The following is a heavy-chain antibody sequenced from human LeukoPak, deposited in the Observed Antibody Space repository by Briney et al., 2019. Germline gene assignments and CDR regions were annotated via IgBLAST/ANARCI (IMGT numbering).Heavy chain of an antibody. J-gene: IGHJ5*02. CDR1: GGSISDSISSYF. CDR3: ARHSSGWNWFDP. D-gene: IGHD6-19*01. Sequence: KTSETLSLTCTVSGGSISDSISSYFWSWTRQPPGKGLEWIGYIYYSGTTNYNPSLKSRVTISVDTSKNQFSLNLSSVSAADTAVYYCARHSSGWNWFDPWGQGTLVTVSS. CDR2: IYYSGTT. V-gene: IGHV4-59*08.